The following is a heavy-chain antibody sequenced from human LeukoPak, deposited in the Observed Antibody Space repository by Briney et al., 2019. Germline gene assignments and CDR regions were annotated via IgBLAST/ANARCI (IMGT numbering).Heavy chain of an antibody. J-gene: IGHJ4*02. Sequence: SETLSLTCTVSGYSISSGYYWGWIRQPPGKGLEWIGSIYHSGSTYYNPSLKSRVTISVDTSKNQFSLKLSSVTAADTAVYYCARRLARQWLPEAVYYFDYWGQGTLVTVSS. V-gene: IGHV4-38-2*02. CDR3: ARRLARQWLPEAVYYFDY. CDR1: GYSISSGYY. D-gene: IGHD6-19*01. CDR2: IYHSGST.